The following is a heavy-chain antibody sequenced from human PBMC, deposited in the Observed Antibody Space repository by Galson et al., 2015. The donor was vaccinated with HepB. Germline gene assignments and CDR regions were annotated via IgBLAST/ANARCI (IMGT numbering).Heavy chain of an antibody. CDR3: ARTGYYYYGMDV. V-gene: IGHV1-3*01. D-gene: IGHD1-14*01. CDR1: GYTFTSYA. CDR2: INAGNGNT. J-gene: IGHJ6*02. Sequence: SVKVSCKASGYTFTSYAMHWVRQAPGQRLEWMGWINAGNGNTKYSQKFQGRVTITRDTSASAAYMELSSLRSEDTAVYYCARTGYYYYGMDVWGQGTTVTVSS.